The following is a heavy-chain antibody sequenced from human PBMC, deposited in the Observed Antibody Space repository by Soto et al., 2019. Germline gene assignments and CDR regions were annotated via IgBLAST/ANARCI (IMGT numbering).Heavy chain of an antibody. V-gene: IGHV1-69*02. Sequence: SVKVSSKASGGTLSSYTISWVRQAPGQGLEWMGRIIPILGIANYAQKFQGRVTITADKSTSTAYMELSSLRSEDTAVYYCARRYSSSFDYWGQGTLVTVSS. CDR1: GGTLSSYT. CDR3: ARRYSSSFDY. J-gene: IGHJ4*02. CDR2: IIPILGIA. D-gene: IGHD6-13*01.